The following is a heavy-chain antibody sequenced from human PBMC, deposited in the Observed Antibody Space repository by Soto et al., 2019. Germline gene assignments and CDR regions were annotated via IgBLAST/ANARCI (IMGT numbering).Heavy chain of an antibody. D-gene: IGHD6-19*01. CDR1: GYSFTNYW. J-gene: IGHJ5*02. CDR3: ARMWLSAVAGSP. Sequence: PGESLQISCKGSGYSFTNYWIAWVRQMAEKGLERMGIIYPGDSDTSYSPSLQGEVTISVDKSISTAYLQWISLKASDAAMYSCARMWLSAVAGSPWGQGTLVTVSS. V-gene: IGHV5-51*01. CDR2: IYPGDSDT.